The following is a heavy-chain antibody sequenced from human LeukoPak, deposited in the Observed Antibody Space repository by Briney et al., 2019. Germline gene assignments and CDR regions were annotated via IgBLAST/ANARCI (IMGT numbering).Heavy chain of an antibody. Sequence: GGSLRLSCAASGFTFISSWMTWVRQAPGKGLEWVGRIRSTPDGGATDYAAPVKGRFTISRDDSKNTLYLQMSSLRTEDTAVYYCATDLHLGYCTATSCANYWGQGTLVTVSS. CDR1: GFTFISSW. J-gene: IGHJ4*02. CDR2: IRSTPDGGAT. D-gene: IGHD2-2*03. V-gene: IGHV3-15*01. CDR3: ATDLHLGYCTATSCANY.